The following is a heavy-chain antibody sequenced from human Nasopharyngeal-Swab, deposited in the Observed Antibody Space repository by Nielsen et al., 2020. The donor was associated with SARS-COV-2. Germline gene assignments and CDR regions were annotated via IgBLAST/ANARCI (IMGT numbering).Heavy chain of an antibody. CDR3: ANTAVTSPSLYYYMDV. CDR1: GFTFSNYA. D-gene: IGHD4-17*01. Sequence: GESLKISCTASGFTFSNYAMTWVRQAPGKGLEWVSSIRVSGDTTYYADSVKGRFTISRDSSKNTLYLQMNSLRAEDTAVYYCANTAVTSPSLYYYMDVWGKGTTVTVSS. CDR2: IRVSGDTT. J-gene: IGHJ6*03. V-gene: IGHV3-23*01.